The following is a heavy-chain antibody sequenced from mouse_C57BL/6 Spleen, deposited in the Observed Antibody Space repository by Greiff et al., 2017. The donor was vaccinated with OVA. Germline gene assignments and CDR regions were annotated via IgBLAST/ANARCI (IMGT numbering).Heavy chain of an antibody. CDR3: ARGGTVVDRYFDV. Sequence: EVHLVESGPGMVKPSQSLSLTCTVTGYSITSGYDWHWIRHFPGNKLEWMGYISYSGSTNYNPSLKSRISITHDTSKNHFFLKLNSVTTEDTATYCCARGGTVVDRYFDVWGTGTTVTVSS. D-gene: IGHD1-1*01. V-gene: IGHV3-1*01. CDR2: ISYSGST. CDR1: GYSITSGYD. J-gene: IGHJ1*03.